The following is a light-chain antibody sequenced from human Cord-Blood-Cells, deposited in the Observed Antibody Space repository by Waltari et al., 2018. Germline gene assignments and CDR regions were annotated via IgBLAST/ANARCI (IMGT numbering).Light chain of an antibody. CDR3: QQYYSTPYT. CDR2: WAS. V-gene: IGKV4-1*01. CDR1: QSVLYSSTNKNY. Sequence: DIVMTQSPDSLAVSLGERATIHCKSSQSVLYSSTNKNYLAWYQQKPGQPPKLLIYWASTRESGVPDRFSGSGSGTDFTLTISSLQAEDVAVYYCQQYYSTPYTFGQGTKLEIK. J-gene: IGKJ2*01.